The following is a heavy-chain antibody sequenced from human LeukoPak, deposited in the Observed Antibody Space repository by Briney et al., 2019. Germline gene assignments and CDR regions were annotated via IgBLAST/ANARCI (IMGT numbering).Heavy chain of an antibody. CDR3: VKCYCVPVHYYFDY. Sequence: PGGSLRLSCAASGFTFNRCAMSWVRQAPGKGMEWVSVISDSGSNTYYADSVKARFTICRDSSKNTLFLQMNSLRSEDTAVYYCVKCYCVPVHYYFDYWGQSNVVTVSS. CDR1: GFTFNRCA. D-gene: IGHD2-21*01. CDR2: ISDSGSNT. V-gene: IGHV3-23*01. J-gene: IGHJ4*02.